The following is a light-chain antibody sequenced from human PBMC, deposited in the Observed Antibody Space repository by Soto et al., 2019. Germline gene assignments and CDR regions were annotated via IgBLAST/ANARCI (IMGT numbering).Light chain of an antibody. CDR3: ASFTRSNTWV. J-gene: IGLJ3*02. Sequence: QSALTKPASVSGSPGQSITIACTGTSSDVGGFNYVSWYQHHPGKAPKLMIYEVTNRPSGVSLRFSGSKSGYTASLTISGLQAEDEADYYCASFTRSNTWVFGGGTKVTVL. CDR2: EVT. V-gene: IGLV2-14*01. CDR1: SSDVGGFNY.